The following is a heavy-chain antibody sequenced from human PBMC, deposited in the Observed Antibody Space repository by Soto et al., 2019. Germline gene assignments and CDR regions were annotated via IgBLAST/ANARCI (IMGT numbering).Heavy chain of an antibody. V-gene: IGHV3-33*01. D-gene: IGHD4-4*01. CDR2: IWYDGSNQ. Sequence: QVQLVESGGGVVQPGRSLRLSCAASGFPFSSYGMHWVRQAPGKGLEWVAIIWYDGSNQYYADSVKGRFTISRDNSKNTLYLQMNSLRAEDTAVYYCARGGLQGVYYGMDVWGQGTTVTVSS. CDR3: ARGGLQGVYYGMDV. J-gene: IGHJ6*02. CDR1: GFPFSSYG.